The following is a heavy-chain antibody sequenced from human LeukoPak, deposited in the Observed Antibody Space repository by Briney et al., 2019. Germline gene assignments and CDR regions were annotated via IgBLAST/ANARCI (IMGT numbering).Heavy chain of an antibody. D-gene: IGHD6-25*01. J-gene: IGHJ3*02. Sequence: PGGSLRLSCAASGFTFSSYSMNWVRQAPGKGLEWVSHISGSSSAIYYTDSVKGRFTISRDNGNNLLFLQMNSLRAEDTALYYCARDGGAGTPWAFDIWGQGTMVTVS. CDR1: GFTFSSYS. CDR2: ISGSSSAI. V-gene: IGHV3-48*04. CDR3: ARDGGAGTPWAFDI.